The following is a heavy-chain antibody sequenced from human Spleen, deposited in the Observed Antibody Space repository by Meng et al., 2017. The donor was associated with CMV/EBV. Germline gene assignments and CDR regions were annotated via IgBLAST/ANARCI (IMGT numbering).Heavy chain of an antibody. V-gene: IGHV3-33*01. Sequence: GESLKISCAASGFVFSSYGMHWVRQAPGKGPEWVALIWYDGSKQHHADSVKGRFTISRDNAKNSLYLQMNSLRAEDTAVYYCARVYYDILSDYGMDVWGQGTTVTVSS. J-gene: IGHJ6*02. CDR2: IWYDGSKQ. CDR1: GFVFSSYG. D-gene: IGHD3-9*01. CDR3: ARVYYDILSDYGMDV.